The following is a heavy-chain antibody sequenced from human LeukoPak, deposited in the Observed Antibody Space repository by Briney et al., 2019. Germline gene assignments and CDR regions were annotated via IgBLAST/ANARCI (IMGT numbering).Heavy chain of an antibody. V-gene: IGHV4-30-2*01. CDR1: GGSISSGGYS. CDR3: ARGVPAAAFDY. J-gene: IGHJ4*02. D-gene: IGHD2-2*01. Sequence: SQTLSLTCAVSGGSISSGGYSWSWIRQPPGKGLEWIGYIYHSGSTYYNPSLKSRVTISVDRSKNQFSLKLSSVTAADTAVYYCARGVPAAAFDYWGQGTLVTVSS. CDR2: IYHSGST.